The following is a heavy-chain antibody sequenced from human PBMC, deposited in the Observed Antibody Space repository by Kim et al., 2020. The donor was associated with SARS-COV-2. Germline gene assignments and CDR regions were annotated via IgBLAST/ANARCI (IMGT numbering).Heavy chain of an antibody. J-gene: IGHJ6*02. CDR2: IIPNFGKA. CDR3: AIVPQIYGSGSYLDYYGMDV. D-gene: IGHD3-10*01. CDR1: GGTFSSYA. Sequence: SVKVSCKASGGTFSSYAISWVRQAPGQGLEWMGGIIPNFGKANYAQKFQGRVTITADESTSTAYMELSSLRSEDTAVYYCAIVPQIYGSGSYLDYYGMDVWGQGNTVTVSS. V-gene: IGHV1-69*13.